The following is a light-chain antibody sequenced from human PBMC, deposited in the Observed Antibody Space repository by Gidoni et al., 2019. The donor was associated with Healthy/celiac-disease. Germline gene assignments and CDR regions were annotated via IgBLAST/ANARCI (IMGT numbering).Light chain of an antibody. CDR2: GAS. CDR3: QQYGSSPYT. CDR1: QSVSSSY. Sequence: EIVLQQSPGTLSLSTGDRATLSCRASQSVSSSYLAWYQQKPGQPPRLLIYGASSRATGIPDRFSGSWSGTDFTLTISRLESEDFAVYYCQQYGSSPYTFGQGTKLEIK. J-gene: IGKJ2*01. V-gene: IGKV3-20*01.